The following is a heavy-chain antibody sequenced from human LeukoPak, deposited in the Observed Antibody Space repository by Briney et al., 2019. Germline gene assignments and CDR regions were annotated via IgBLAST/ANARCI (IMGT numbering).Heavy chain of an antibody. CDR1: GGTFSSYA. J-gene: IGHJ4*02. CDR3: ARGKGVMITFGGVMGY. CDR2: IIPIFGTA. D-gene: IGHD3-16*01. V-gene: IGHV1-69*05. Sequence: SVKVSCKASGGTFSSYAISWVRQAPGQGLEWMGRIIPIFGTANYAQKFQGRVTITTDESTSTAYMELSSLRSEDTAVYYCARGKGVMITFGGVMGYWGQGTLVTVSS.